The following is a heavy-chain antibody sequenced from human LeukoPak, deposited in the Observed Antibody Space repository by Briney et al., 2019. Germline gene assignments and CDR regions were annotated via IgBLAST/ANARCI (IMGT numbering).Heavy chain of an antibody. V-gene: IGHV3-7*01. Sequence: GGSLRLSCAASGFTFSNYWMSWVRQAPGKGLEWVANIKQDGSEKYYVDSVKGRFTISRDNAKNSLYVQMDSLRAEDTAVYYCAGVPGRFTIFTIGAKGTVAPVFS. J-gene: IGHJ3*02. CDR1: GFTFSNYW. CDR2: IKQDGSEK. D-gene: IGHD3-9*01. CDR3: AGVPGRFTIFTI.